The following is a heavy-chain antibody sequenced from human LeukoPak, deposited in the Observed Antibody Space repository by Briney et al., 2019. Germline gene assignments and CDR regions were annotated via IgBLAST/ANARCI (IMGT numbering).Heavy chain of an antibody. D-gene: IGHD3-22*01. Sequence: SETLSLTCTVSGGTISSSSYYWGWIRQPPGKGLEWIGSIYYSGTTYYNPSLKSRVTISVDTSKNQFSLKLSSVTAADTAVYYCARVKYYYDSSGYLLDAFDIWGQGTMVTVSS. V-gene: IGHV4-39*07. CDR2: IYYSGTT. CDR3: ARVKYYYDSSGYLLDAFDI. J-gene: IGHJ3*02. CDR1: GGTISSSSYY.